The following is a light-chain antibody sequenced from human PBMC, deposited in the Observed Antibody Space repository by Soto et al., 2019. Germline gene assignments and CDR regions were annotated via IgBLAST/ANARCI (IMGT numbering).Light chain of an antibody. CDR1: NIGTKG. J-gene: IGLJ1*01. Sequence: SYELAQPLSVSVAPGETARMTCGGNNIGTKGVHWYQQEPGQAPVLVVYDNDDRPSGITERFSGYNSGNTAILTISRVEAGDEADYFSQLWDSSSEFAYVFGNGTKVTV. V-gene: IGLV3-21*02. CDR2: DND. CDR3: QLWDSSSEFAYV.